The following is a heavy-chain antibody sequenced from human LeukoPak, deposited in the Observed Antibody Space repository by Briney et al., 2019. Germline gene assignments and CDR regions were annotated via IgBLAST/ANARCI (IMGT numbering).Heavy chain of an antibody. CDR1: GFTFSSYG. J-gene: IGHJ5*02. CDR2: IWYDGSNK. V-gene: IGHV3-33*01. Sequence: AGGSLRLSCAASGFTFSSYGMHWVRQAPGKGLEWVAVIWYDGSNKYYADSVKGRFTISRDTSKSTLYLHMNSLRAEDTAVYYCTRGLGHYDFNSDPWGQGTLVIVSS. CDR3: TRGLGHYDFNSDP. D-gene: IGHD3-3*01.